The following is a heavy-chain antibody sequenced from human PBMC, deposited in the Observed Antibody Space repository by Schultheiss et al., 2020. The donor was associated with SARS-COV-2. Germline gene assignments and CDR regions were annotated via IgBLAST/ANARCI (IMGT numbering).Heavy chain of an antibody. CDR3: AKDGELGYYWYFDL. Sequence: GGSLRLSCAASGFTFSNSDMNWVRQAPGKGLEWVAVIYSGGSTYYADSVKGRFTISRDNSKNTLYLQMNSLRAEDTAVYYCAKDGELGYYWYFDLWGRGTLVTVSS. CDR2: IYSGGST. V-gene: IGHV3-NL1*01. CDR1: GFTFSNSD. J-gene: IGHJ2*01. D-gene: IGHD7-27*01.